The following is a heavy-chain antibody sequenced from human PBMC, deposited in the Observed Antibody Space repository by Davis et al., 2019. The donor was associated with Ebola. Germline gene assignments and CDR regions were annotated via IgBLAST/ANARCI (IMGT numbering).Heavy chain of an antibody. D-gene: IGHD6-19*01. Sequence: GESLKISCAASGFIFSRYWMSWVRQAPGKGLEWVANIKEDGSEKYYVDSMKGRFTISRDNAKNSLYLQMNSLRAEDTAVYYCTTDLFSLGIAVARFDYWGQGTLVAVSS. CDR3: TTDLFSLGIAVARFDY. J-gene: IGHJ4*02. CDR2: IKEDGSEK. V-gene: IGHV3-7*03. CDR1: GFIFSRYW.